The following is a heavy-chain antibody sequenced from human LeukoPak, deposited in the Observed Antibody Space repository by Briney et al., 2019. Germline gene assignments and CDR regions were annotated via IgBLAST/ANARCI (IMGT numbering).Heavy chain of an antibody. CDR1: GFPFSSYA. J-gene: IGHJ3*02. Sequence: GGSLRLSCAASGFPFSSYAMSWVRQAPGKGLEWVSGISGSGGGTYYADSVKGRFTISRDYSKNTLYLQMNSLRAEDTAVYYCAKDLFRFTLTVVVTATDSQGYAFDIWGQGTMVTVSS. CDR3: AKDLFRFTLTVVVTATDSQGYAFDI. CDR2: ISGSGGGT. V-gene: IGHV3-23*01. D-gene: IGHD2-21*02.